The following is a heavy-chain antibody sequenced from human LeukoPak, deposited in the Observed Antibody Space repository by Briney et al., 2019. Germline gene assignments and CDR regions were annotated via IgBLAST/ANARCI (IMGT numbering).Heavy chain of an antibody. Sequence: GGSLRLSCAASGFTFSHYWMARVRQSPEKGLEWLANIRPDGGDTAYADSVKGRFTIDRDNARNSVYLQMNSLRVEETAVYYCARRSSVIAGYYYMDVWGKGTSVTVSS. D-gene: IGHD3-10*01. CDR1: GFTFSHYW. J-gene: IGHJ6*03. CDR3: ARRSSVIAGYYYMDV. CDR2: IRPDGGDT. V-gene: IGHV3-7*01.